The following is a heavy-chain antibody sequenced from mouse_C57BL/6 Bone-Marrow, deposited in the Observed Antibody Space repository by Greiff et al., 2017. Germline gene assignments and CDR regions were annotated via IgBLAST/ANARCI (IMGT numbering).Heavy chain of an antibody. V-gene: IGHV1-69*01. CDR3: EREVNWVLFDY. CDR1: GYTFTSYW. Sequence: QVQLQQSGPELVMPGASVKLSCKASGYTFTSYWMHWVKQRPGQGLEWIGEIDPSDSYTNYNQKFKGKSTLTVDKSSRTAYMQLSSLTSEDSAVYYCEREVNWVLFDYWGQGTTLTVSS. J-gene: IGHJ2*01. D-gene: IGHD4-1*01. CDR2: IDPSDSYT.